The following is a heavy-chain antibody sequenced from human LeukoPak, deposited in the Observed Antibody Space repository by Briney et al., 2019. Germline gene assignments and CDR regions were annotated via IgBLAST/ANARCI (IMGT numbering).Heavy chain of an antibody. CDR3: ARALRHLYYYYYMGV. J-gene: IGHJ6*03. CDR2: ISSSGSTI. V-gene: IGHV3-48*03. Sequence: GGSLRLSCAASGFTFSSYEMNWVRQAPGKGLEWVSYISSSGSTIYYADSVEGRFTISRDNAKNSLYLQMNSLRAEDTAVYYCARALRHLYYYYYMGVWGKGTTVTISS. CDR1: GFTFSSYE.